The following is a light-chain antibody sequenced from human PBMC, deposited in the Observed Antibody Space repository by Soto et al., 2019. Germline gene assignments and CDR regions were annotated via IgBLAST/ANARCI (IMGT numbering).Light chain of an antibody. Sequence: DIQLTQSPSTLSASVGDRVSITCRASQSLNNWMAWFQQKPGKAPKLQIYDASTLQTGVPSRFSGSGSGTEFTLTISSLQPDDFATYYCQRYNAFSQTFGQGTRVEIE. CDR2: DAS. CDR1: QSLNNW. J-gene: IGKJ1*01. CDR3: QRYNAFSQT. V-gene: IGKV1-5*01.